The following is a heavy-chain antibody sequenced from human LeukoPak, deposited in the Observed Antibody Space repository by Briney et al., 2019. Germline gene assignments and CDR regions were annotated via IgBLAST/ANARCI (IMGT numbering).Heavy chain of an antibody. D-gene: IGHD3-16*02. CDR1: GYTFTSYA. CDR2: INAGNGNT. CDR3: ARAPSIRVITNFDY. Sequence: GASVKVSCKASGYTFTSYAMHWVRQAPGQRLEWMGWINAGNGNTKYSQEFQGRVTITRDTSASTAYMELSRLRSDDTAVYYCARAPSIRVITNFDYWGQGTLVTVSS. V-gene: IGHV1-3*01. J-gene: IGHJ4*02.